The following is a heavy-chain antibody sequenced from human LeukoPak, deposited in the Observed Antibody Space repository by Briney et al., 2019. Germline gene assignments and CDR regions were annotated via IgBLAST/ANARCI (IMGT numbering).Heavy chain of an antibody. D-gene: IGHD2-2*01. CDR2: MNPNSGNT. CDR3: ARPGYCSSTSCYGDYYYMDV. V-gene: IGHV1-8*03. J-gene: IGHJ6*03. CDR1: GCTFTSYD. Sequence: GASVKVSCKASGCTFTSYDINWVRQATGQGLEWMGWMNPNSGNTGYAQKFQGRVTITRNTSISTAYMELSSLRSEDTAVYYCARPGYCSSTSCYGDYYYMDVWGKGTTVTVSS.